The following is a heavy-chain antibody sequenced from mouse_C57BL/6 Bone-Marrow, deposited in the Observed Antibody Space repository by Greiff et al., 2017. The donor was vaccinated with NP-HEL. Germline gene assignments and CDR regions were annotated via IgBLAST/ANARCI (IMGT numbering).Heavy chain of an antibody. CDR3: ARQTGKKGYAMDY. CDR2: ISSGGSST. D-gene: IGHD4-1*01. V-gene: IGHV5-6*01. CDR1: GFTFSSYG. J-gene: IGHJ4*01. Sequence: EVQVVESGGDLVKPGASLKLSCAASGFTFSSYGMSWVRQTPDKRLEWVATISSGGSSTYYPDSVKGRFTISRDNAKNTLYLQMSSLKSEDTAMYYCARQTGKKGYAMDYWGQGTSVTVSS.